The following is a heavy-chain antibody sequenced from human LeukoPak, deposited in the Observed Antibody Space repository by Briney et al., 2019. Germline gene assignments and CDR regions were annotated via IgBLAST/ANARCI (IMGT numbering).Heavy chain of an antibody. CDR2: INHSGST. V-gene: IGHV4-34*01. Sequence: SGTLSLTCAVYGGSFSGYYWSWIRQPPGKGLEWIGEINHSGSTNYNPSLKSRVTISVDTSKNQFSLKLSSVTAADTAVYYCARAAAAGTIWFDPWGQGTLVTVSS. CDR3: ARAAAAGTIWFDP. D-gene: IGHD6-13*01. CDR1: GGSFSGYY. J-gene: IGHJ5*02.